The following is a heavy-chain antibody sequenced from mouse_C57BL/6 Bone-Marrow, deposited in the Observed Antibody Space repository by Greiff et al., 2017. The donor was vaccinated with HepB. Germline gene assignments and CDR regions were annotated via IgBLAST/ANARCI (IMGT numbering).Heavy chain of an antibody. J-gene: IGHJ3*01. CDR3: AAHGYYRAWFAY. CDR1: GFTFTDYY. Sequence: EVKVVESGGGLVQPGGSLSLSCAASGFTFTDYYMSWVRQPPGKALEWLGFIRNKANGYTTEYSASVKGRFTISRDNSQSILYLQMNALRAEDSATYYWAAHGYYRAWFAYWGQGTLVTVSA. CDR2: IRNKANGYTT. V-gene: IGHV7-3*01. D-gene: IGHD2-3*01.